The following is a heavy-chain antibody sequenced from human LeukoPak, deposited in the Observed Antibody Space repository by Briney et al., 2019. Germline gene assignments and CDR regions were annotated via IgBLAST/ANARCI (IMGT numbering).Heavy chain of an antibody. CDR1: GFTFSSAW. D-gene: IGHD4-23*01. Sequence: GGSLRLSCAASGFTFSSAWMSWVRQAPGQGLEWLGRIKTKTDGGTTDYAAPVKGRFTISRDDSKDTLYLQMNSLKSDDTAVYYCANTFGGNSHRSDYWGQGTLVTVPS. CDR3: ANTFGGNSHRSDY. CDR2: IKTKTDGGTT. J-gene: IGHJ4*02. V-gene: IGHV3-15*01.